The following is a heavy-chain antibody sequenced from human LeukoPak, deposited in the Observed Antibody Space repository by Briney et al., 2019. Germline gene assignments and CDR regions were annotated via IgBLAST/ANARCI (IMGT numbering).Heavy chain of an antibody. J-gene: IGHJ4*02. CDR1: GFTFSSYA. CDR3: ARDLFHRAVAGLLDY. D-gene: IGHD6-19*01. V-gene: IGHV3-23*01. CDR2: ISGSGGST. Sequence: GGSLRLSCAASGFTFSSYAMSWVRQAPGKGLEWVSAISGSGGSTYYADSVKGRFTISRDNSKNTLYLQMNSLRAEDTAVYYCARDLFHRAVAGLLDYWGQGTLATVSS.